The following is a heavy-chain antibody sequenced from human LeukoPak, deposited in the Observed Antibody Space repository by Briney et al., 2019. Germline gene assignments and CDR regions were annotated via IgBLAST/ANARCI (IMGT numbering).Heavy chain of an antibody. D-gene: IGHD2-2*01. V-gene: IGHV3-30-3*01. CDR3: ARRMGVPNNWFDP. Sequence: PGGSLRLSCAASGFTFSSYAMHWVRQAPGKGLEWVAVISYDGSNKYYADSVKGRFTISRDNSKNTLYLQMNSLRAEDTAVYYCARRMGVPNNWFDPWGQGTLVTVSS. CDR2: ISYDGSNK. J-gene: IGHJ5*02. CDR1: GFTFSSYA.